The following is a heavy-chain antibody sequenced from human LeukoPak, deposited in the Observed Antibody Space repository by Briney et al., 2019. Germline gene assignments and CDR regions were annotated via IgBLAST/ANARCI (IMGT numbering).Heavy chain of an antibody. D-gene: IGHD4-17*01. CDR2: IYYSGGT. V-gene: IGHV4-39*01. Sequence: SETLSLTCTVCGGSISSSSYYWGWIRQPPGKGLEWIGSIYYSGGTYYNPSLKSRVTISVDTSKNQFSLKLSSVTAADTAVYYCARQSWADGEFDFWGQGTLVTVSS. J-gene: IGHJ4*02. CDR1: GGSISSSSYY. CDR3: ARQSWADGEFDF.